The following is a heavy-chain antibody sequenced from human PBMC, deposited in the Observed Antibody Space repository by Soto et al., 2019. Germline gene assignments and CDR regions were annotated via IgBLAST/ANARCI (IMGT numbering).Heavy chain of an antibody. Sequence: SETLSLTCAVYGGSFSGYYWSWIRQPPGKGLEWIGEINHSGSTNYNPSLKSRVTISVDTSKNQFSLKLSSVTAADTAVYYCARGKVVTAIGVNYYGMDVWGQGTTVS. J-gene: IGHJ6*02. V-gene: IGHV4-34*01. CDR1: GGSFSGYY. D-gene: IGHD2-21*02. CDR2: INHSGST. CDR3: ARGKVVTAIGVNYYGMDV.